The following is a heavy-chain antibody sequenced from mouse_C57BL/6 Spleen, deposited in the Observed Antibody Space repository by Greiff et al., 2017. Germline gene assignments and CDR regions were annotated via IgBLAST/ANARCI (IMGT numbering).Heavy chain of an antibody. CDR2: FDPETGGT. CDR1: AYPFPDFE. CDR3: TTGGTAQALYAMDY. Sequence: VQRVESGAELVRPGASVTLSCKASAYPFPDFELHWGSRTPVHGLEWIGAFDPETGGTAYNQKFKGKAILPADKSSSTAYMELRSLTSEDSAVYYCTTGGTAQALYAMDYWGQGTSVTVSS. V-gene: IGHV1-15*01. D-gene: IGHD3-2*02. J-gene: IGHJ4*01.